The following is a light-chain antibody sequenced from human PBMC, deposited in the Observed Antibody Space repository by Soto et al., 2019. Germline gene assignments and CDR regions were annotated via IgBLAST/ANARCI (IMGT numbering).Light chain of an antibody. CDR2: GAS. Sequence: EIVLPQTRCTLSSSAGAGATLSCRACQGVSSSYVAWYQQKLVLAPRLLIDGASNRATGIPDRFSGSGSGADVTLTISRLSLEDSAVYFCQQDGCSPPFTFSQGTKLYIK. CDR1: QGVSSSY. J-gene: IGKJ2*01. CDR3: QQDGCSPPFT. V-gene: IGKV3-20*01.